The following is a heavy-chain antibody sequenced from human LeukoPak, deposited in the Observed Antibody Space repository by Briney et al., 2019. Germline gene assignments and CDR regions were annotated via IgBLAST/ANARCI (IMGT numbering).Heavy chain of an antibody. Sequence: SVKVSFKASGGTFISYTISWVRPAPGQGIAWMGRIIPILGIANYSQKFLGSVTITADKSTSTAYMELSSLRSEDTAVYYCARVRYYDSKPKFDHWGQGTLVTVSS. J-gene: IGHJ5*02. CDR2: IIPILGIA. CDR1: GGTFISYT. CDR3: ARVRYYDSKPKFDH. D-gene: IGHD3-22*01. V-gene: IGHV1-69*02.